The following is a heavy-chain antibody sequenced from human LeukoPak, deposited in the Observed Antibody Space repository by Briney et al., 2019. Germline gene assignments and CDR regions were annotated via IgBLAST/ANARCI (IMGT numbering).Heavy chain of an antibody. CDR1: GGSISSGGYY. J-gene: IGHJ4*02. Sequence: SETLSLTCTVSGGSISSGGYYWSWIRHHPGKGLEWIGYIYYSGSTYYNPSLKSRVTISVDTSKNQFSLKLSSVPAADTAVYYCARGQRSGWYLGYFDYWGQGTLVTVSS. CDR3: ARGQRSGWYLGYFDY. D-gene: IGHD6-19*01. CDR2: IYYSGST. V-gene: IGHV4-31*03.